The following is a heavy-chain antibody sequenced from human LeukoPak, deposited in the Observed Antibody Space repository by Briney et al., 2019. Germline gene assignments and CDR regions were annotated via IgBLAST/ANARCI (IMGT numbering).Heavy chain of an antibody. J-gene: IGHJ4*02. V-gene: IGHV1-2*02. CDR3: ARDRLPDGYSYGYDY. CDR1: GYTFTGYY. Sequence: ASVKVSCTASGYTFTGYYMHWVRQAPGRGLEWMGWINPNSGGTNYAQKFQGRATMTRDTSISTAYMELSRQRSDDTAVYYCARDRLPDGYSYGYDYWGQGTLVTVSS. D-gene: IGHD5-18*01. CDR2: INPNSGGT.